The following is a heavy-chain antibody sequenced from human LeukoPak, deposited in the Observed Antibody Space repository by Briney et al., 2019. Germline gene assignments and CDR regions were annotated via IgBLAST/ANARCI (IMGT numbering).Heavy chain of an antibody. V-gene: IGHV4-61*02. D-gene: IGHD2-2*01. CDR2: IYTSGST. CDR1: GGSISSGSYY. CDR3: ASSRQRLRAFDI. Sequence: PSETLSLTCTVSGGSISSGSYYWSWIRQPAGKGLEWIGRIYTSGSTNYNPSLKSRVTISVDTSKNQFSLKLSSVTAADTAVYYCASSRQRLRAFDIWGQGTMVTVSS. J-gene: IGHJ3*02.